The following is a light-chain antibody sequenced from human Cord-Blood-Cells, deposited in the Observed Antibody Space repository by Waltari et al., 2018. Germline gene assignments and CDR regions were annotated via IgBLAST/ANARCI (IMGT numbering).Light chain of an antibody. V-gene: IGLV2-23*01. CDR2: EGS. CDR3: CSYAGSSTCV. CDR1: SSDVGSYNI. Sequence: QSALTQPASVSGSPGQSITISCTGTSSDVGSYNIVSWYQQHPGKATKLMIYEGSKRPSGVSNRFAGSKSGNTASLTISGLQAEDEADYYCCSYAGSSTCVFGGGTKLTVL. J-gene: IGLJ3*02.